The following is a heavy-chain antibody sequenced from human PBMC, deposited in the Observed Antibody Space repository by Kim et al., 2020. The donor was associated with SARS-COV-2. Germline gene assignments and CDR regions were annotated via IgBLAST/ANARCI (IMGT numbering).Heavy chain of an antibody. CDR1: GFTFNTYT. D-gene: IGHD3-10*01. Sequence: GGSLRLSCAASGFTFNTYTMHWVRQAPGRGLEWVAAISFDGNNDFYAGSVKGRFTISRDTSKNTLYVQMDSLRPEDTAVYYCAGAHYYGWGSFYHFHYWGQGTLVTVSS. CDR2: ISFDGNND. CDR3: AGAHYYGWGSFYHFHY. J-gene: IGHJ4*02. V-gene: IGHV3-30-3*01.